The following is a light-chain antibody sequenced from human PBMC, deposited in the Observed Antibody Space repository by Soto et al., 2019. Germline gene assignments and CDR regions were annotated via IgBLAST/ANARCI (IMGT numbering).Light chain of an antibody. J-gene: IGLJ1*01. CDR1: SSDIGAYDY. V-gene: IGLV2-14*01. CDR2: EVN. Sequence: QSALTQPASLSGSPGQSITISCTGTSSDIGAYDYVSWFQQHPGKAPKLMISEVNNRPSGVSNRFSGSESGNTAYLTVSGLQAEDEADYYCTSHAGSNNYVFGTGTKVTVL. CDR3: TSHAGSNNYV.